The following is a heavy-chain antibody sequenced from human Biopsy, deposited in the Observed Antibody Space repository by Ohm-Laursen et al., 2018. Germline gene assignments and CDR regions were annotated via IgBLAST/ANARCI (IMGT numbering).Heavy chain of an antibody. CDR3: ARVFCTSTTCYGLLDN. CDR1: GGSFSTYT. Sequence: ASVKVSCKTSGGSFSTYTISWVRQASGQGLEWMGWISPYNDKTSYPPKLQDRVTMTADTSTNTAHMELRSLRSDDTAVYYCARVFCTSTTCYGLLDNWGQGAVVTVSS. D-gene: IGHD2/OR15-2a*01. CDR2: ISPYNDKT. J-gene: IGHJ4*02. V-gene: IGHV1-18*01.